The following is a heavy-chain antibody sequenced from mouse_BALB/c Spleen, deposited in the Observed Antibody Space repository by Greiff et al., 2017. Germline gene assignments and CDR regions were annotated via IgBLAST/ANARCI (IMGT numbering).Heavy chain of an antibody. CDR1: GYTFTSYW. CDR3: TRREGGWAMDY. Sequence: VQLQQPGAELVRPGASVKLSCKASGYTFTSYWINWVKQRPGQGLEWIGNIYPSDSYTNYNQKFKDKATLTVDKSSSTAYMQLSSPTSEDSAVYYCTRREGGWAMDYWGQGTSVTVSS. CDR2: IYPSDSYT. D-gene: IGHD1-1*02. V-gene: IGHV1-69*02. J-gene: IGHJ4*01.